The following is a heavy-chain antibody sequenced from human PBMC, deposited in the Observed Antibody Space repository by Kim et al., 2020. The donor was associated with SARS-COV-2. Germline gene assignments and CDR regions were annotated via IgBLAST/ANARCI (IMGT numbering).Heavy chain of an antibody. CDR2: GRNKANSYTA. CDR3: ARVFYSGDRWHSGDS. CDR1: GFTFSDHY. Sequence: GGSLRLSCVASGFTFSDHYMEWVRQAPGKGLEWVGRGRNKANSYTAEYAASVKGRFTISRDDSKNAVNLEMNSLKIEDTAVYFCARVFYSGDRWHSGDSWGQGTLVTVSS. D-gene: IGHD1-26*01. J-gene: IGHJ4*02. V-gene: IGHV3-72*01.